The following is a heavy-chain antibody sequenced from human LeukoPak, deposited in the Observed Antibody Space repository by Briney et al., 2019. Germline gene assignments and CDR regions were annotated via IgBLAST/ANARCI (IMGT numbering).Heavy chain of an antibody. Sequence: QPGGPLRLSCAASGFTFSSYGMHWVCQAPGKGLEWVAGIWYDGSNKYYADSVKGRFTISRDNSKNTLYLQMNSLRAEDTAVYYCARAHPYGSGINGYDYWGQGTLVTVSS. CDR3: ARAHPYGSGINGYDY. J-gene: IGHJ4*02. CDR2: IWYDGSNK. CDR1: GFTFSSYG. D-gene: IGHD3-10*01. V-gene: IGHV3-33*01.